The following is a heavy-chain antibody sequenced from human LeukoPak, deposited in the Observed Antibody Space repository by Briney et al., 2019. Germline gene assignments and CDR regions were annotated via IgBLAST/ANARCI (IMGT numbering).Heavy chain of an antibody. J-gene: IGHJ3*02. Sequence: SETLSLTCTVSGGSISSGGYYWSWIRQPPGKGLEWIGYIYHSGSTYYNPSLKSRVTISVDRSKNQFSLKLSSVTAADTAVYYCAILHYYDSSGYYYHRTDAFDIWGQGTMVTVSS. CDR1: GGSISSGGYY. CDR2: IYHSGST. V-gene: IGHV4-30-2*01. CDR3: AILHYYDSSGYYYHRTDAFDI. D-gene: IGHD3-22*01.